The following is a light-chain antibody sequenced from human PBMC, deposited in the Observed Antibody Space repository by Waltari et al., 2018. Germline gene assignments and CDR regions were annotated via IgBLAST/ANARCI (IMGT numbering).Light chain of an antibody. J-gene: IGKJ2*01. V-gene: IGKV2-29*02. Sequence: EIVMTQTPLSLSVTPGQPASIPRKSSQSLLHSDGKTYVYWYLQKPGQSPQLLIYELSRRFSGVPDRFSASGSRTDFTLKISRVEADDVGVYYCMQGIHLTFGQGTKLEIK. CDR2: ELS. CDR3: MQGIHLT. CDR1: QSLLHSDGKTY.